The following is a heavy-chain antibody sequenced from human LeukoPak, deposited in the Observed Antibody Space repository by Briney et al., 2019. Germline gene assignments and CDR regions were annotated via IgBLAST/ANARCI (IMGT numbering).Heavy chain of an antibody. Sequence: GGSLRLSCAASGFTFSSYWMHWVRQAPGKGLVWVSRINSDGSSTSYADSVKGRFTISRDNAKNTLYLQMNSLRAKDTAVYYCARDPRGWEIDYWGQGTLVTVSS. D-gene: IGHD6-19*01. V-gene: IGHV3-74*01. CDR3: ARDPRGWEIDY. CDR1: GFTFSSYW. J-gene: IGHJ4*02. CDR2: INSDGSST.